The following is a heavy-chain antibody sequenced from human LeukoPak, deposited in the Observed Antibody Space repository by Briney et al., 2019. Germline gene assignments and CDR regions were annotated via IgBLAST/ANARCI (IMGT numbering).Heavy chain of an antibody. CDR1: GGSISRHY. D-gene: IGHD6-25*01. Sequence: SETLSLTCSVSGGSISRHYWNWIRQPAGKGLEWIGRIYTSGSTNYAPSLKSRVTMSLDTSKNQFSLNLSSVTAADTALYYCAKSPGGNIDYWGQGTLVTVSS. V-gene: IGHV4-4*07. CDR3: AKSPGGNIDY. J-gene: IGHJ4*02. CDR2: IYTSGST.